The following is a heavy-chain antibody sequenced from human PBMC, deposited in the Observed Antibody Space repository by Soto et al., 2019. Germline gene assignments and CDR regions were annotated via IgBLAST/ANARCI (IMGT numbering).Heavy chain of an antibody. J-gene: IGHJ6*02. CDR3: AREMYYYDSSGRMDV. Sequence: PGGSLRLSCAASGFTVSSNYMSWVRQAPGKGLEWVSVIYSGGSTYYADSVKGRFTISRDNSKNTLYLQMNSLRAEDTAVYYCAREMYYYDSSGRMDVWGQGTTVTVSS. V-gene: IGHV3-53*01. CDR2: IYSGGST. CDR1: GFTVSSNY. D-gene: IGHD3-22*01.